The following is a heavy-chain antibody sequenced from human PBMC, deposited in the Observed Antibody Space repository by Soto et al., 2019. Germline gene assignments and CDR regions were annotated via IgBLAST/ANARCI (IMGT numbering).Heavy chain of an antibody. CDR2: IIPIFGTA. V-gene: IGHV1-69*01. CDR3: ARGLRFLEWALYYYYGMDV. J-gene: IGHJ6*02. CDR1: GGTFSSYA. D-gene: IGHD3-3*01. Sequence: QVQLVQSGAEVKKPGSSVEVSCKASGGTFSSYAISWVRQAPGQGLEWMGGIIPIFGTANYAQKFQGRVTITADESTSTAYMELSSLRSEDTAVYYCARGLRFLEWALYYYYGMDVWGQGTTVTVSS.